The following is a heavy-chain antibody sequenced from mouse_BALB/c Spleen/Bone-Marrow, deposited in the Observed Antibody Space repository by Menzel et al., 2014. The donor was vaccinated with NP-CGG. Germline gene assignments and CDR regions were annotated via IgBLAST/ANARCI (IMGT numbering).Heavy chain of an antibody. V-gene: IGHV1S130*01. Sequence: QVQLQQSGSVLVRPGASVKLSCKASGYTFTSSWMHWAKQRPGQGLEWIGEIHPNTDNTNYDEKFKGKATLTVDTSSSTAYVDLSSLTSEDSAVDYCARHHRYAYYFDYWGQRTTPTVSP. J-gene: IGHJ2*01. D-gene: IGHD2-14*01. CDR3: ARHHRYAYYFDY. CDR1: GYTFTSSW. CDR2: IHPNTDNT.